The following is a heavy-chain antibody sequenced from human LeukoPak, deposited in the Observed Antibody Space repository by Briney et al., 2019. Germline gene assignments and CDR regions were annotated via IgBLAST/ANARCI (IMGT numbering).Heavy chain of an antibody. CDR2: INHSGST. Sequence: SETLTLTCAVYGGSFSGYYWSWIRQPPGKGLEWIGEINHSGSTNYNPSLKSRVTISVDTSKNQFSLKLSSVTAADTAVYYCARGPYDILTGPIGMDVWGKGTTVTVSS. CDR3: ARGPYDILTGPIGMDV. V-gene: IGHV4-34*01. J-gene: IGHJ6*04. D-gene: IGHD3-9*01. CDR1: GGSFSGYY.